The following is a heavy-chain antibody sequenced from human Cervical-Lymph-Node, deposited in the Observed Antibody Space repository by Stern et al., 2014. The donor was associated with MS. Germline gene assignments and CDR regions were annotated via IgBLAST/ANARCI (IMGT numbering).Heavy chain of an antibody. CDR2: ISSSSSYI. J-gene: IGHJ6*02. D-gene: IGHD5-24*01. CDR1: GFTFSASS. CDR3: ARDWMASPMDV. V-gene: IGHV3-21*01. Sequence: EVQLVESGGGPVKPGGSLRLSCAASGFTFSASSINWVRQAPGKGLEWVSSISSSSSYIYYADSVKGRFTISRDNAKNSLYLQMNSLRAEDTAVYYCARDWMASPMDVWGQGTTVTVSS.